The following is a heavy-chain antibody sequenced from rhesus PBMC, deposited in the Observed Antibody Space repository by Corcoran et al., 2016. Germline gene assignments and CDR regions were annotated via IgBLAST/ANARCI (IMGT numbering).Heavy chain of an antibody. Sequence: QVQLQESGPGLVKPSETLSLTCAVSGGSISDYYYWNWIRQPPGKGLEWIGNIYGNSARTYYTPSLKMRVTISKDTSKNQFFLKLSSVTAADTAVYYCASSIAGTALCRFDVWGPGVLVTVSS. D-gene: IGHD1-20*01. CDR2: IYGNSART. V-gene: IGHV4S9*01. CDR3: ASSIAGTALCRFDV. J-gene: IGHJ5-1*01. CDR1: GGSISDYYY.